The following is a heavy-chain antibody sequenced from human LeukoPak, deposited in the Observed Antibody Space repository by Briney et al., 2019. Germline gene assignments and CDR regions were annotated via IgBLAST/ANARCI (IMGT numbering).Heavy chain of an antibody. J-gene: IGHJ5*02. CDR3: AREGGYYGSGSYYNVYDPKNWFDP. CDR2: ISAYNGNT. V-gene: IGHV1-18*01. Sequence: ASVKVSCKASGYTFTSYGISWVRQAPGQGLEWMGWISAYNGNTNYAQKLQGRVTMTTDTSTSTAYMELRSLRSDDTAVYYCAREGGYYGSGSYYNVYDPKNWFDPGGQGTLVTVSS. D-gene: IGHD3-10*01. CDR1: GYTFTSYG.